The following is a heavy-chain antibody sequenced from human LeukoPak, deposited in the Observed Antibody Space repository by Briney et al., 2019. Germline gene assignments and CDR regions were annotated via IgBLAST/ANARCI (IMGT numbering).Heavy chain of an antibody. V-gene: IGHV3-30*02. D-gene: IGHD6-13*01. CDR2: IRYDGSNK. CDR1: GFTFSSYG. CDR3: AKEKAAADPESFDY. Sequence: PGGSLRLSCAASGFTFSSYGMHWVRQAPGKGLEWVAFIRYDGSNKYYADSVKGRFTISRDNSKNTLYLQMNSLRAEDTAVYYCAKEKAAADPESFDYWGQGTLVTVSS. J-gene: IGHJ4*02.